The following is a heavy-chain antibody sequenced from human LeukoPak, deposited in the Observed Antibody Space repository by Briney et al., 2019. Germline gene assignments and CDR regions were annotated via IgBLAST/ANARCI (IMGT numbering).Heavy chain of an antibody. J-gene: IGHJ2*01. CDR3: ARSPEVVPVAKRYFYL. D-gene: IGHD2-2*01. V-gene: IGHV4-30-2*01. CDR2: IYHSGST. Sequence: SETLSLTCAVSGGSISSGGYSWSWIRQPPGKGLEWIGYIYHSGSTYYNPSLKSRVTISVDRSKNQFSLKLSSVTAADTAVYYCARSPEVVPVAKRYFYLWGRGTLVTVSS. CDR1: GGSISSGGYS.